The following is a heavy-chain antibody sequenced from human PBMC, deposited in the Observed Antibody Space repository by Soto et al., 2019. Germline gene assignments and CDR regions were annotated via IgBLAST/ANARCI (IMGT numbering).Heavy chain of an antibody. Sequence: GYYMHWVRQAPGQGLEWMGWINPNSGGTNYAQKFQGKVTMTRDTSISTAYMELSRLRSDDTAVYYCARVNVVVVAATREYYFDYWGQGTLVTVSS. CDR2: INPNSGGT. D-gene: IGHD2-15*01. CDR3: ARVNVVVVAATREYYFDY. J-gene: IGHJ4*02. CDR1: GYY. V-gene: IGHV1-2*02.